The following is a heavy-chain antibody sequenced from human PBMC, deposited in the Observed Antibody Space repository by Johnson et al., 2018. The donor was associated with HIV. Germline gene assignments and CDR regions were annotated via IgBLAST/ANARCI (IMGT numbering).Heavy chain of an antibody. CDR1: GFTFSDYY. J-gene: IGHJ3*02. CDR2: ISGSGGST. V-gene: IGHV3-11*03. CDR3: ARGVGSTLPDAFDI. D-gene: IGHD1-26*01. Sequence: QVQLLESGGGLVKPGGSLRLSCAASGFTFSDYYMSWIRQAPGKGLEWVSAISGSGGSTGYADSVKGRFTISRDNAKNSLYLQMNSLRAEDTALYYCARGVGSTLPDAFDIWGQGTMVTVSS.